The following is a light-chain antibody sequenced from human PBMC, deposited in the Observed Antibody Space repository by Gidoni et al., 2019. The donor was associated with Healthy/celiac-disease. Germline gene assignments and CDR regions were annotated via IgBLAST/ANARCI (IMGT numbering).Light chain of an antibody. CDR2: DAS. CDR3: QQYGSSPPVT. CDR1: QSVSSSY. V-gene: IGKV3-20*01. J-gene: IGKJ5*01. Sequence: EIVLTQSPGTLSLSPGERATLSCRASQSVSSSYLAWYQQKPGKAPRLLIYDASSRATGIPDRFSGGGSGTDFTLTISRLEPEDFAVYYCQQYGSSPPVTFGQGTRLEIK.